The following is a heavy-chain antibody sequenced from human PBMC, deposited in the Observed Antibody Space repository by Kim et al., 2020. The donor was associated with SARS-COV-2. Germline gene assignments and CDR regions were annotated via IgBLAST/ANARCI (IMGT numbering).Heavy chain of an antibody. CDR1: GGTFSSYA. CDR2: IIPILGIA. CDR3: AREPTMIVVVISDDAFDI. Sequence: SVKVSCKASGGTFSSYAISWVRQAPGQGLEWMGRIIPILGIANYAQKFQGRVTITADKSTSTAYMELSSLRSEDTAVYYCAREPTMIVVVISDDAFDIWGQGTMVTVSS. D-gene: IGHD3-22*01. V-gene: IGHV1-69*04. J-gene: IGHJ3*02.